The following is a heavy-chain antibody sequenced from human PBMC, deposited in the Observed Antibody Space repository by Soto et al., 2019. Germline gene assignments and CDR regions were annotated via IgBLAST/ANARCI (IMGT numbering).Heavy chain of an antibody. D-gene: IGHD2-15*01. CDR2: INHSGST. Sequence: SETLSLTCAVYGGSFSGYYWSWIRQPPGKGLEWIGEINHSGSTNYNPSLKSRVTISVDTSKNQFSLKLSSVTAADTAVYYCARAAPLYCSGGSCYSVRDYWGQGTLVTVSS. CDR3: ARAAPLYCSGGSCYSVRDY. CDR1: GGSFSGYY. V-gene: IGHV4-34*01. J-gene: IGHJ4*02.